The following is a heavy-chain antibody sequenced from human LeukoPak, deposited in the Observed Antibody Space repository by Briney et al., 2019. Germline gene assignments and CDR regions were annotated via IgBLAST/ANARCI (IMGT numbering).Heavy chain of an antibody. J-gene: IGHJ6*02. CDR2: IYYSGNT. D-gene: IGHD3-10*01. Sequence: SQTLSLTCTVSGGSISSGGYYWSWIRQHPGKGLECIGYIYYSGNTNSNPSLKSRVTISVDTSKNQFSLKLSSVTAADTAVYYCASLRFSMVRGVTHYYYGMDVWGQGTTVTVSS. CDR1: GGSISSGGYY. V-gene: IGHV4-61*08. CDR3: ASLRFSMVRGVTHYYYGMDV.